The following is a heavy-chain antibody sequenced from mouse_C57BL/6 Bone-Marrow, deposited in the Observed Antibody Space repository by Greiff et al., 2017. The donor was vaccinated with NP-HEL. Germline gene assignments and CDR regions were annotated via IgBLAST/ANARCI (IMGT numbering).Heavy chain of an antibody. CDR1: GYAFSSSW. J-gene: IGHJ2*01. V-gene: IGHV1-82*01. Sequence: VQLQQSGPELVKPGASVKISCKASGYAFSSSWMNWVKQRPGTGLEWIGRIYPGDGDTNYNGKFKGKATLTADKSSSTAYMQLSSLTSEDSAVYFCARFLYEGPFDDRGQGATLSVSS. D-gene: IGHD1-1*01. CDR3: ARFLYEGPFDD. CDR2: IYPGDGDT.